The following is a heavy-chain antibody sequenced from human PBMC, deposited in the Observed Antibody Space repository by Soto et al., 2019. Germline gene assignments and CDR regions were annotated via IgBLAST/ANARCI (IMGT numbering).Heavy chain of an antibody. CDR2: ISAYNGNT. V-gene: IGHV1-18*04. Sequence: SVNVSCKASGYTFPSHGISWVRQAPGQGLEWMGWISAYNGNTNYAQKLQGRVTMTTDTSTSTAYMELRSLRSDDTAVYYCARSLTTVTTMDVWGQGTTVTVSS. CDR3: ARSLTTVTTMDV. CDR1: GYTFPSHG. D-gene: IGHD4-4*01. J-gene: IGHJ6*02.